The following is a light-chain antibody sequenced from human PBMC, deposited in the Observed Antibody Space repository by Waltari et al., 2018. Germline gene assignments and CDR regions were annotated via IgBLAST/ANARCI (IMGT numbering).Light chain of an antibody. Sequence: DIVMTQSPDSLAVSLGERATINCKCSHSVLYSSNNKNYLAWYQQKPGQPPKLLLYWASTRESGVPDRFSGSGSGTDFTLTISSLQAEDVAVYYCQQYYSTPYTFGQGTKLEIK. CDR3: QQYYSTPYT. CDR2: WAS. CDR1: HSVLYSSNNKNY. V-gene: IGKV4-1*01. J-gene: IGKJ2*01.